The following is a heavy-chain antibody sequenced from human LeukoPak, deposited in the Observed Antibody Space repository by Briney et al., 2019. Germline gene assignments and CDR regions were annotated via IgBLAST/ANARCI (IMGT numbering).Heavy chain of an antibody. V-gene: IGHV4-34*01. CDR2: INHSGST. Sequence: PSETLSLTCAVYGGSFSGYYWSWIRQPPGKGLEWIGEINHSGSTYYNPSLKSRVTISVDTSKNQFSLKLSSVTAADTAVYYCASTYYYDSSGYYSHFDSWGQGTLVTVSS. CDR1: GGSFSGYY. D-gene: IGHD3-22*01. J-gene: IGHJ4*02. CDR3: ASTYYYDSSGYYSHFDS.